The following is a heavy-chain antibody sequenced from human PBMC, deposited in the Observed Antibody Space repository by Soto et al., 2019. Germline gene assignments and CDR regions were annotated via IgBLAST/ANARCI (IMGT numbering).Heavy chain of an antibody. CDR3: ARHDAPGIAAAKDY. J-gene: IGHJ4*02. V-gene: IGHV5-10-1*01. Sequence: PGESLKISCKGFGYSFTSYWIGWVRQMPGKGLEWMGRIDPSDSYTNYSPSFQGHVTISADKSISTAYLQWSSLKASDTAMYYCARHDAPGIAAAKDYWGQGTLVPVSS. D-gene: IGHD6-13*01. CDR1: GYSFTSYW. CDR2: IDPSDSYT.